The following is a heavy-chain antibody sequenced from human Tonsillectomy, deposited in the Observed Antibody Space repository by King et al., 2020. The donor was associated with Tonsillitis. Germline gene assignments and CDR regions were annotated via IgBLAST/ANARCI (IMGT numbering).Heavy chain of an antibody. J-gene: IGHJ4*02. CDR3: AKDIFEGFGPPGMIVVAAFDY. V-gene: IGHV3-9*01. D-gene: IGHD3-22*01. Sequence: EVQLVESGGDLVQPGRSLRLSCAASGFTFDNYAMHWVRQAPGKGLEWVSGISWNSGSIGYVDSVKGRFTISRDNAKNSLYLQMNSLRAEDTALYSCAKDIFEGFGPPGMIVVAAFDYWGQGALVTVSS. CDR2: ISWNSGSI. CDR1: GFTFDNYA.